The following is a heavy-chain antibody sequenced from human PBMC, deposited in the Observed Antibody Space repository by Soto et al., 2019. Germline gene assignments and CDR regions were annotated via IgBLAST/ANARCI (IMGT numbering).Heavy chain of an antibody. J-gene: IGHJ3*02. V-gene: IGHV4-31*03. CDR3: AREVDDYGDRGGAFDI. CDR2: IYYSGST. D-gene: IGHD4-17*01. Sequence: SETLSLTCTVSGGSISSGGYYWSWIRQHPGKGLEWIGYIYYSGSTYYNPSLKSRVNISVDTSKNQFSLKLSSVTAADTAVYYCAREVDDYGDRGGAFDIGGQGTRVTAS. CDR1: GGSISSGGYY.